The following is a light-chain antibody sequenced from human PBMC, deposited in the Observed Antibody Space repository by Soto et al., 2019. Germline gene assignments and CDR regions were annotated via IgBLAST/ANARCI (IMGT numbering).Light chain of an antibody. Sequence: QSVLTHPASGSGTLGQSITISFTGPSSDSSGYKNVSWYQQHPGKAPALIIFEVSNRPSGGSDPFSSSNSGNTAPLTISGPPAEDAAHYYCTSYSRYRVLVLGGGTKVTVL. CDR2: EVS. J-gene: IGLJ3*02. V-gene: IGLV2-14*01. CDR1: SSDSSGYKN. CDR3: TSYSRYRVLV.